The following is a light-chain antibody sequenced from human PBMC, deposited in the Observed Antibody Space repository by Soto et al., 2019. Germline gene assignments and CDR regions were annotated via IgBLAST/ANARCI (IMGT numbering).Light chain of an antibody. CDR1: SSDVGGYNY. V-gene: IGLV2-14*01. J-gene: IGLJ1*01. Sequence: QSALTQPASVSGCPGQSITISCTGTSSDVGGYNYVSWYQQHPGKAPKLMIYDVSSRPSGVSNRFSGSKSGNTASLTISGLQAEDEADYYCSAYTSSSTLALYVFGTGTKVTV. CDR3: SAYTSSSTLALYV. CDR2: DVS.